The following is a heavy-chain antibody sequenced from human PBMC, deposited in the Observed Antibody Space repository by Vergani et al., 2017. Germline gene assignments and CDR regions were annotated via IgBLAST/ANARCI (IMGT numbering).Heavy chain of an antibody. J-gene: IGHJ6*03. V-gene: IGHV3-33*08. CDR3: VREGSYCGSTTCRNPSYVYYYHMDV. CDR1: GFTFSSYA. CDR2: IYYDGSKK. D-gene: IGHD2-21*01. Sequence: QVQLVESGGGVVQPGRSLRLSCAASGFTFSSYAMSWVRQAPGKGLEWVAIIYYDGSKKYYADSVKGRFTISRDNSRNTLDLLMSSLRAEDTAIYYCVREGSYCGSTTCRNPSYVYYYHMDVWGEGTTVTVSS.